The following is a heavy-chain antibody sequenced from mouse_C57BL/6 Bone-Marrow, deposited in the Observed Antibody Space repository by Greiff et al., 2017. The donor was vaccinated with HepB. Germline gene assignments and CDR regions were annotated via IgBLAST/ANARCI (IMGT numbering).Heavy chain of an antibody. CDR2: IDPSDSET. CDR3: ARRTTVVADYYAMDY. D-gene: IGHD1-1*01. CDR1: GYTFTSYW. Sequence: QVQLQQPGAELVRPGSSVKLSCKASGYTFTSYWMHWVKQRPIQGLEWIGNIDPSDSETHYNQKFKDKATLTVDKSSSTAYMQISSLTSEDSAVYYCARRTTVVADYYAMDYWGQGTSVTVSS. J-gene: IGHJ4*01. V-gene: IGHV1-52*01.